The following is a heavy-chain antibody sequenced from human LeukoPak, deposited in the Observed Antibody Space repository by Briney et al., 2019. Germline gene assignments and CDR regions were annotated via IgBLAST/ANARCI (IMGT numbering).Heavy chain of an antibody. J-gene: IGHJ3*02. CDR1: GFTFSSSW. CDR2: IKQDGSEK. CDR3: ARTKRGYHAFDI. V-gene: IGHV3-7*04. D-gene: IGHD6-13*01. Sequence: GGSLRLSCAASGFTFSSSWMTWVRQAPGKGLEWVANIKQDGSEKHYVDSVKGRFTISRDNGKNSLYLQMDSLRAEDTAVYYCARTKRGYHAFDIWGQGTVVTVSS.